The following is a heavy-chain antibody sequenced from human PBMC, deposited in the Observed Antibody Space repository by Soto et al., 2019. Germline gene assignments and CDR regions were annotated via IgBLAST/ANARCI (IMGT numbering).Heavy chain of an antibody. Sequence: GGSLRLSCAASGFTVSSNYMSWVRQAPGKGLEWVSVIYSGGSTYYADSVKGRFTISRHNSKNTLYLQMNSLRAEDTAVYYCARVGVGDFWSGYYYYYGMDVWGQGTTVTVSS. CDR3: ARVGVGDFWSGYYYYYGMDV. D-gene: IGHD3-3*01. V-gene: IGHV3-53*04. J-gene: IGHJ6*02. CDR1: GFTVSSNY. CDR2: IYSGGST.